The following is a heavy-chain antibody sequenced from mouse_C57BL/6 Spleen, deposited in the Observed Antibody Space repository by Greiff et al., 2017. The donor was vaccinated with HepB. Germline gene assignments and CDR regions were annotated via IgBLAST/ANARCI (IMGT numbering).Heavy chain of an antibody. CDR3: ARERLTGGIDY. CDR2: INYDGSST. D-gene: IGHD4-1*01. V-gene: IGHV5-16*01. CDR1: GFTFSDYY. J-gene: IGHJ2*01. Sequence: EVMLVESEGGLVQPGSSMKLSCTASGFTFSDYYMAWVRQVPEKGLEWVANINYDGSSTYYLDSLKSRFIISRDNAKNILYLQMSSLKSEDTATYYCARERLTGGIDYWGQGTTLTVSS.